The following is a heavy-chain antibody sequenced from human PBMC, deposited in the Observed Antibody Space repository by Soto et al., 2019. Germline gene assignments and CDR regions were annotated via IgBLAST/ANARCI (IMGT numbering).Heavy chain of an antibody. Sequence: EVQLVESGGGLVKPGGSLRLSCAASGFTFGNAWMSWVRQAPGKGLEWVGRIKRNADGGTADYAAPVKGRFTISRDDSKNTLYLQMNSLKTEDTAVYYCTTAATTVTTIDYWGQGTLVTVSS. V-gene: IGHV3-15*01. CDR3: TTAATTVTTIDY. J-gene: IGHJ4*02. CDR1: GFTFGNAW. D-gene: IGHD4-17*01. CDR2: IKRNADGGTA.